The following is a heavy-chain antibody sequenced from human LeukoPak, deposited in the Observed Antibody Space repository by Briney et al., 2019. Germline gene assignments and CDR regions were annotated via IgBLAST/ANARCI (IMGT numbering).Heavy chain of an antibody. Sequence: PGGSLRLSCAASGFTVSSNYMSWVRQAPGKGLEWVSVIYSGGSTYYADSVKGRFTITRDNSKNTLYLQMNSLRAEDTAVYYCARAKYIGPYYYYYYGMDVWGQGTTVTVSS. CDR1: GFTVSSNY. V-gene: IGHV3-66*01. D-gene: IGHD5-18*01. CDR2: IYSGGST. CDR3: ARAKYIGPYYYYYYGMDV. J-gene: IGHJ6*02.